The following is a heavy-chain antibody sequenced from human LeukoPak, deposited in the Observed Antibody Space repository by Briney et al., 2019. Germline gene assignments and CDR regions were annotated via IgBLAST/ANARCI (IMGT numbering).Heavy chain of an antibody. Sequence: PSETLSLTCTVSGGSISSSSYYWGWIRQPPGKGLEWIGSIYYSGSTYYNPSLKSRVTISVDTSKNQFSLKLSSLTAADTAVYYCASIRLVVVTAAISVFDPWGQGTLVTVSS. J-gene: IGHJ5*02. CDR2: IYYSGST. CDR1: GGSISSSSYY. V-gene: IGHV4-39*01. D-gene: IGHD2-2*02. CDR3: ASIRLVVVTAAISVFDP.